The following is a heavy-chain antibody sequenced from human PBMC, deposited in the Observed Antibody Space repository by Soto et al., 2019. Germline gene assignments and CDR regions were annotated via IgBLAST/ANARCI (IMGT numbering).Heavy chain of an antibody. D-gene: IGHD2-8*01. CDR3: AHRGCTNGACYMGVDWFDP. Sequence: SGPTLVNPTQTLTLTCTFSGFSLSTSGVGVGWIRQPPGKALEWLALIYWNDDKRYSPSLKSRLTITKDTSKNQVVLTMTNMDPVDTATSYCAHRGCTNGACYMGVDWFDPWGQGNLVTVSS. CDR2: IYWNDDK. CDR1: GFSLSTSGVG. V-gene: IGHV2-5*01. J-gene: IGHJ5*02.